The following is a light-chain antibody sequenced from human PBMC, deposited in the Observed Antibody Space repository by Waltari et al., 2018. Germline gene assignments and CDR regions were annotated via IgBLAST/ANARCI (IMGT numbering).Light chain of an antibody. V-gene: IGKV3-20*01. CDR2: DAS. Sequence: EIVLTQSPGTLSLSPGERATLSCMASQTISNYLAWYQQKPGQAPRLLIYDASSRAIGIPDRFSGSGSGTDFTLTISRLEPEDFAMYYCQQYGSSPTFGQGTKLEIK. CDR1: QTISNY. J-gene: IGKJ2*01. CDR3: QQYGSSPT.